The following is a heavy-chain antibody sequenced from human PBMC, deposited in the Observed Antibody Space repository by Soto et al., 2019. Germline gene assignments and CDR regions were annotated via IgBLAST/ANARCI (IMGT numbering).Heavy chain of an antibody. CDR1: CGSISSGDYY. D-gene: IGHD1-26*01. J-gene: IGHJ6*02. V-gene: IGHV4-30-4*01. CDR3: AGRSGGYYYGMDV. Sequence: SETLSLTCTVSCGSISSGDYYWSWIRQPPGKGLEWIGYIYYSGSTYYNPSLKSRVTISVDTSKNQFSLKLSAVTAADTAVYYCAGRSGGYYYGMDVWGQGTTVTVSS. CDR2: IYYSGST.